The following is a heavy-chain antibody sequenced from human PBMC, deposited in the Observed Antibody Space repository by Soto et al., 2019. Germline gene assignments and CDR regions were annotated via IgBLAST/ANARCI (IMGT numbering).Heavy chain of an antibody. V-gene: IGHV3-15*01. CDR3: TTDANSGIYDAFDI. CDR2: IKSKTDGGTT. J-gene: IGHJ3*02. CDR1: GFTFSNAW. D-gene: IGHD1-26*01. Sequence: GGSLRLSCAASGFTFSNAWMSWVRQDPGKGLEWDGRIKSKTDGGTTYYAAPVKGRFTISRDDSKNTLYLQMNSLKTEDTAVYYCTTDANSGIYDAFDIWGQGTMVTVSS.